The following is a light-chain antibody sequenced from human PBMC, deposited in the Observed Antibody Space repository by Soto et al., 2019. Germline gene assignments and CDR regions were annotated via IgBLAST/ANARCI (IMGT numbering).Light chain of an antibody. Sequence: QSVLTQPPSASGTPGQRATISCSGSTSNIGSNSVNWYQQLPGTAPKLLIYTDDQRPSGVPDRFSGSKSGTSASLAIGGLQSEDEGDYHCAAYEDSLNGGVFGGGTQLTVL. CDR1: TSNIGSNS. J-gene: IGLJ3*02. V-gene: IGLV1-44*01. CDR2: TDD. CDR3: AAYEDSLNGGV.